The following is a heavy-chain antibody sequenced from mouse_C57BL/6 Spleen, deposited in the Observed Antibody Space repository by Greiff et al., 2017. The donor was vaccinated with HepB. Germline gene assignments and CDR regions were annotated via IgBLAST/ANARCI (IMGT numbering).Heavy chain of an antibody. V-gene: IGHV1-54*01. CDR2: INPGSGGT. Sequence: QVQLQQSGAELVRPGTSVKVSCKASGYAFTNYLIEWVKQRPGQGLEWIGVINPGSGGTNYNEKFKGKATLTADKSSSTAYMQLSSLTSEDSAVYFCARDGKKTPYYFDYWGQGTTLTVSS. CDR1: GYAFTNYL. CDR3: ARDGKKTPYYFDY. J-gene: IGHJ2*01. D-gene: IGHD1-1*01.